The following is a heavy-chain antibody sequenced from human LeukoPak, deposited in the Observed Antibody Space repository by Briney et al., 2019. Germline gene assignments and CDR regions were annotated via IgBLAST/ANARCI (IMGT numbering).Heavy chain of an antibody. J-gene: IGHJ5*02. CDR1: GGTFSGYA. Sequence: SVKVSCKASGGTFSGYAISCVRQAPGQGLEWMGGIIPIFGTANYAQKFQGRVTITADKSTSTAYMELSSLRSEDTAVYYCARDSARERGLWFDPWGQGTLVTVSS. D-gene: IGHD3-16*01. V-gene: IGHV1-69*06. CDR3: ARDSARERGLWFDP. CDR2: IIPIFGTA.